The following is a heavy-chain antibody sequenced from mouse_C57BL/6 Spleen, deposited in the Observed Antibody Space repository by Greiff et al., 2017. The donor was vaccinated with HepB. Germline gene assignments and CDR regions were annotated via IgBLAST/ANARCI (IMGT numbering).Heavy chain of an antibody. CDR3: AREGGYYYGRAWFAY. V-gene: IGHV5-4*01. CDR1: GFTFSSYA. J-gene: IGHJ3*01. CDR2: ISDGGSYT. D-gene: IGHD1-1*01. Sequence: EVQLVESGGGLVKPGGSLKLSCAASGFTFSSYAMSWVRQTPEKRLEWVATISDGGSYTYYPDNVKGRFTISRDNAKNNLYLQMSHLKSEDTAMYYCAREGGYYYGRAWFAYWGQGTLVTVSA.